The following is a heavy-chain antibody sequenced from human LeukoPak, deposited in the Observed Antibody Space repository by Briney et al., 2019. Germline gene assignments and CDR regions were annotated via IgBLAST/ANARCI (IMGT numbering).Heavy chain of an antibody. V-gene: IGHV1-2*06. CDR2: INPNSGGT. D-gene: IGHD3-22*01. Sequence: ASVKVSCKASGYTFTGYYMHWVRQAPGQGLEWMGRINPNSGGTNYAQKFQGRVTMTRDTSISTAYMELSRLRSDDTAVYYCASLVLGSGHYRDAFDIWGQGTMVTVSS. CDR1: GYTFTGYY. J-gene: IGHJ3*02. CDR3: ASLVLGSGHYRDAFDI.